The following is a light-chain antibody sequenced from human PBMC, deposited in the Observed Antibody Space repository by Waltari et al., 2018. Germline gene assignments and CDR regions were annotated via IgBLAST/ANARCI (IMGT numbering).Light chain of an antibody. J-gene: IGKJ1*01. CDR2: DVS. Sequence: SCRASQIISRALAWYQQKPGQAPRLLIYDVSTRASGIPDRFSGSGSGTDFSLTISRLESEDFAVYYCQYYVRLPVTFGQGTKLEFK. CDR1: QIISRA. V-gene: IGKV3-20*01. CDR3: QYYVRLPVT.